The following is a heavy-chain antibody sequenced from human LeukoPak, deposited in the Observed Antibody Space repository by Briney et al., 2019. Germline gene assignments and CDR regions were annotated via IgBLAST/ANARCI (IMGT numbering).Heavy chain of an antibody. CDR3: AKGRSGSYSSFDY. D-gene: IGHD1-26*01. CDR1: GFTFSSYA. V-gene: IGHV3-23*01. Sequence: PGGSLRLSSAASGFTFSSYAMSWVRQAPGKGLEWVSAISGSGGSTYYADSVKGRFTISRDNSKNTLYLQMNSLRAEDTAVYYCAKGRSGSYSSFDYWGQGTLVTVSS. CDR2: ISGSGGST. J-gene: IGHJ4*02.